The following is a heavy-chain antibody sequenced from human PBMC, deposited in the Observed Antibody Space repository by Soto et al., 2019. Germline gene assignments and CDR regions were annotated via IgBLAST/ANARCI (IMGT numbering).Heavy chain of an antibody. CDR2: IYYSGST. Sequence: PSETLSLTCTVSGASITSGNYYWGWIRQPPGKGLEWIGYIYYSGSTNYNPSLKSRVTISVDTSKNQFSLKLSSVTAADTAVYYCARHSGSYLTWRYWGQGTLVTVSS. D-gene: IGHD1-26*01. CDR3: ARHSGSYLTWRY. V-gene: IGHV4-61*05. J-gene: IGHJ4*02. CDR1: GASITSGNYY.